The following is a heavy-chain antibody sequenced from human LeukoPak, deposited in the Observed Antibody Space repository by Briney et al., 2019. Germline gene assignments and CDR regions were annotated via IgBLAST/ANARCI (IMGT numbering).Heavy chain of an antibody. V-gene: IGHV4-34*01. CDR3: ARGPYSSKGYYYYYYMDV. J-gene: IGHJ6*03. Sequence: PSETLSLTCAVYGGSFSGYYWSWIRQPPGKGLEWIGEINHSGSTNYNPSLKSRVTISVDTSKNQFSLKLSSVTAADTAVYYCARGPYSSKGYYYYYYMDVWGKGTTVTVSS. CDR2: INHSGST. D-gene: IGHD6-19*01. CDR1: GGSFSGYY.